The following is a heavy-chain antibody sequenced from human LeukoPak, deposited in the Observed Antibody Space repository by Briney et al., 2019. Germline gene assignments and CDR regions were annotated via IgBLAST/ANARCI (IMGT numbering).Heavy chain of an antibody. CDR3: ARGDFWSGYRLDY. V-gene: IGHV4-59*08. CDR2: IYYSGST. J-gene: IGHJ4*02. CDR1: GGSISSYY. D-gene: IGHD3-3*01. Sequence: SETLSLTCTVSGGSISSYYWSWIRQPPGKGLEWIGYIYYSGSTNYNPSLKSRVTISVDTSENQFSLKLSSVTAADTAVYYCARGDFWSGYRLDYWGQGTLVTVSS.